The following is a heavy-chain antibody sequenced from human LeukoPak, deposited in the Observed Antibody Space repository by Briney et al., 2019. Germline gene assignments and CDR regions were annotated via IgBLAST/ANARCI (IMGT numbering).Heavy chain of an antibody. J-gene: IGHJ4*02. D-gene: IGHD3-22*01. Sequence: PGGSLRLSCATSGFTFSSYSMNWVRQAPGKGLEWVSCISSGSSYIYYTDSVKGRFTISRDNAKNSLTLQMNSLRAEDTAVYYCARVLKYYDSSGFDYWGQGTLVTVSS. CDR3: ARVLKYYDSSGFDY. V-gene: IGHV3-21*01. CDR2: ISSGSSYI. CDR1: GFTFSSYS.